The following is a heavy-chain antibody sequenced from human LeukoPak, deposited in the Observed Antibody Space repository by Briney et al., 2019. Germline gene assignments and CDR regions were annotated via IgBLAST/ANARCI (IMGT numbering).Heavy chain of an antibody. CDR3: ATGDSGYDYYFDY. CDR2: IYYSGST. J-gene: IGHJ4*02. D-gene: IGHD5-12*01. CDR1: GGSISSYY. V-gene: IGHV4-59*01. Sequence: SETLSLTCTVSGGSISSYYWSWIRQPPGKGLEWIGYIYYSGSTNYNPSLKSRVTISVDTSKNQFSLKLSSVTAADTAVYYCATGDSGYDYYFDYWGQGTLVTVSS.